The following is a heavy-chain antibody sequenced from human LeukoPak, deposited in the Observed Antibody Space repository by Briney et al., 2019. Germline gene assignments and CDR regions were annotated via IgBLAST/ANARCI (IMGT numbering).Heavy chain of an antibody. CDR2: VSGSGEST. CDR3: AKHALSSSFYYYIDV. CDR1: GFTFSSYG. J-gene: IGHJ6*03. V-gene: IGHV3-23*01. D-gene: IGHD1-7*01. Sequence: GGSLRLSCAASGFTFSSYGMHWVRQAPGKGLEWVSAVSGSGESTYYADSVKGRFIISRETSNNTVSLQMHSLRAEDTAVYYCAKHALSSSFYYYIDVWATGTTVIVSS.